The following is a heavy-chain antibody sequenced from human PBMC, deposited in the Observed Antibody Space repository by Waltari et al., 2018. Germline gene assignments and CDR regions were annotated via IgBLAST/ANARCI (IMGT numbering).Heavy chain of an antibody. J-gene: IGHJ2*01. CDR3: ARNHYDFWSGSRHWYFDL. V-gene: IGHV4-39*01. D-gene: IGHD3-3*01. CDR2: ICYSGST. CDR1: VGSISSSSYY. Sequence: QLQLQESGPGLVKPSETLSLNCTVAVGSISSSSYYWGWIRHPPGMGLGWIGSICYSGSTYYNPALKSRVTISVDTSKNQFSLELSSVTAADTAVYYCARNHYDFWSGSRHWYFDLWGRGTLVTVSS.